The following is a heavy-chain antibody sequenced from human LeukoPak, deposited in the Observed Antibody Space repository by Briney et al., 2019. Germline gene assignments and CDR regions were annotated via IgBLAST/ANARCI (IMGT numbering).Heavy chain of an antibody. CDR2: IYHSGST. CDR3: AAGYCSGGSCYSVVHDAFDI. V-gene: IGHV4-38-2*01. J-gene: IGHJ3*02. Sequence: PSETLSLTCAVSDYSISSGYYRGWIRQPPGKGLEWIGGIYHSGSTYYNPSLKSRVTISVDTSKNQFSLKLSSVTAADTAVYYCAAGYCSGGSCYSVVHDAFDIWGQGTMVTVSS. D-gene: IGHD2-15*01. CDR1: DYSISSGYY.